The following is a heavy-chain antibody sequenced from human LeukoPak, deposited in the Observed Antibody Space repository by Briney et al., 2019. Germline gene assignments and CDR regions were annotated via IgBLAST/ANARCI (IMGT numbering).Heavy chain of an antibody. CDR2: IYNTVDV. J-gene: IGHJ4*02. CDR1: GGSIIGSY. CDR3: AGSRYYDSTGYNPTYYFDS. V-gene: IGHV4-59*01. D-gene: IGHD3-22*01. Sequence: SETLSLTCTVSGGSIIGSYWTWIRQSPGKSLEYIGYIYNTVDVNYSPSLKSRVTISIDMSGNQFSLRLNSVTAADTALYYCAGSRYYDSTGYNPTYYFDSWGQGALVTVSS.